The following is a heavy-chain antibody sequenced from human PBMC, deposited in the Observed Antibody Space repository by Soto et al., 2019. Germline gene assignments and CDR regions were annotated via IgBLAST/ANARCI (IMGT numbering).Heavy chain of an antibody. V-gene: IGHV3-21*01. Sequence: GGSLRLSCAASGFTFSSYSMNWVRQAPGKGLEWVSSISSSSSYIYYADSVKGRFTISRDNAKNSLYLQMNSLRAEDTAVYYCARDGVDDYSNQNYYYYMDVWGKGTTVTVSS. J-gene: IGHJ6*03. D-gene: IGHD4-4*01. CDR3: ARDGVDDYSNQNYYYYMDV. CDR1: GFTFSSYS. CDR2: ISSSSSYI.